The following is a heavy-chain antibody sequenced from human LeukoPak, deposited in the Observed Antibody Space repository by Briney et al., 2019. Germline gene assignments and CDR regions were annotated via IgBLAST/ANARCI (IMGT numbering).Heavy chain of an antibody. V-gene: IGHV3-23*01. D-gene: IGHD4-17*01. CDR3: AKDLPVATVT. Sequence: GGSLRLSCAASGFTFSSYAMSWVRQAPGKGLEWVSGVSSSGVSTYYADSVKGRFTISRDNSKDTLYLQMNSLRAEDTAVYYCAKDLPVATVTWGQGTLVTVSS. J-gene: IGHJ4*02. CDR1: GFTFSSYA. CDR2: VSSSGVST.